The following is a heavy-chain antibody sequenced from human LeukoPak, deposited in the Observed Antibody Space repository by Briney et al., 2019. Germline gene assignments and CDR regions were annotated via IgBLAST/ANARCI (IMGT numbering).Heavy chain of an antibody. V-gene: IGHV4-59*01. CDR1: GGSIRSNY. J-gene: IGHJ6*03. Sequence: SETLSLTCTVSGGSIRSNYWSWIRQPPGKGLEWIGYMYYSGSTNYNPSLKSRVTISVDTSKNQFSLKLSPVTAADTAVYYCARGGLSYYYMDVWGKGTTVTVSS. CDR3: ARGGLSYYYMDV. CDR2: MYYSGST.